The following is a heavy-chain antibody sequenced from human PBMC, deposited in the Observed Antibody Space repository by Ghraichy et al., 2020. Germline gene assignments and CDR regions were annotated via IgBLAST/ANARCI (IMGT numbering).Heavy chain of an antibody. D-gene: IGHD6-19*01. Sequence: SETLSLTCAVYGGSFSGYYWSWIRQPPGKGLEWIGEINHSGSTNYNPSLKSRVIISVDTSKNQFSLKLSSVTAADTAVYYCARGGSPKPRYYYYYGMDVWGQGTTVTVSS. J-gene: IGHJ6*02. V-gene: IGHV4-34*01. CDR3: ARGGSPKPRYYYYYGMDV. CDR2: INHSGST. CDR1: GGSFSGYY.